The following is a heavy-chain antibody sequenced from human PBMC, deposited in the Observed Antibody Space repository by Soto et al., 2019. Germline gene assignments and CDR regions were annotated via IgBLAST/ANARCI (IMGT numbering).Heavy chain of an antibody. D-gene: IGHD3-3*01. CDR1: GGSISSYY. CDR3: ARGESGFGRRVGWFDP. Sequence: SETLSLTCTVSGGSISSYYWSWIRQPPGKGLEWIGYIYYSGSTNYNPSLKSRVTISVDTSKNQFSLKLSSVTAADTAVYYCARGESGFGRRVGWFDPWGQGPLVTVSS. V-gene: IGHV4-59*01. J-gene: IGHJ5*02. CDR2: IYYSGST.